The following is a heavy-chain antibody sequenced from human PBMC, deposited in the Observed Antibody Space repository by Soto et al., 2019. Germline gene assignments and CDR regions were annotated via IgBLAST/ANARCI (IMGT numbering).Heavy chain of an antibody. CDR1: GFTFSSYS. Sequence: EVQLVESGGGLVKPGGSLRLSCAASGFTFSSYSMNWVRQAPGKGLEWVLSISSSSSYIYYADSVKGRFTISRDNAKNSLYLQMNSLRAEDTAVYYCARDKRSSGWYEDYWGQGTLVTVSS. V-gene: IGHV3-21*01. D-gene: IGHD6-19*01. J-gene: IGHJ4*02. CDR2: ISSSSSYI. CDR3: ARDKRSSGWYEDY.